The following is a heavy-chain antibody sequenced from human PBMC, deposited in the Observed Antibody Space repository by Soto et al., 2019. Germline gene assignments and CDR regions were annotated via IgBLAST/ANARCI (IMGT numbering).Heavy chain of an antibody. CDR3: ARDPQLGAWFDL. V-gene: IGHV3-53*02. Sequence: EVQLVETGGGLIQPGGSLRLSCAASGFTVSSTYMSWVRQAPGKGLEWVSVIYTGGSTYYADSVKGRFTISRDNSKNTLYLQMNSLRAEDTAVYYCARDPQLGAWFDLWGQGTLVTVSS. J-gene: IGHJ5*02. CDR2: IYTGGST. CDR1: GFTVSSTY. D-gene: IGHD7-27*01.